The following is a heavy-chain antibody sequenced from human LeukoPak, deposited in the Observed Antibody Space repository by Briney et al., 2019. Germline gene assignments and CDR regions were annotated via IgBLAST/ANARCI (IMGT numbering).Heavy chain of an antibody. CDR3: ARGARAGYNLEPFDY. CDR1: GGSMSSYY. V-gene: IGHV4-59*08. J-gene: IGHJ4*02. CDR2: IYYSGST. Sequence: PSETLSLTCTVSGGSMSSYYWSWIRQPPGKGLEWIGYIYYSGSTKYDPSLKSRVTISVDTSKNQFSLKLSSVTAADTAVYYCARGARAGYNLEPFDYWGQGTLVTVSS. D-gene: IGHD5-24*01.